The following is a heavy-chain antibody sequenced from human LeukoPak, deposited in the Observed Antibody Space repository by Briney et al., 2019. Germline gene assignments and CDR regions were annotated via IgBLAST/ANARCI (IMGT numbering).Heavy chain of an antibody. D-gene: IGHD5-12*01. CDR1: GFTFSSYW. CDR3: AKDEGDSVYSGYDSRPSFDY. V-gene: IGHV3-74*01. J-gene: IGHJ4*02. Sequence: GGSLRLSCAASGFTFSSYWMHWVRQAPGKGLVWVSRIKSDGSTTTYADSVKGRFTISRDNSKNTLYLQMNSLRAEDTAVYYCAKDEGDSVYSGYDSRPSFDYWGQGTLVTVSS. CDR2: IKSDGSTT.